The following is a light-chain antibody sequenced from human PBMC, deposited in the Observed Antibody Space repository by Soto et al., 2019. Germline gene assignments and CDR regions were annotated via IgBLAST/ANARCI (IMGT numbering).Light chain of an antibody. CDR1: QSLLHSNGYNY. CDR3: MQALQTPLFT. Sequence: DIVMTQSPVSLPVTPGEPASISCRSSQSLLHSNGYNYLDWYLQKPGQSPQLLIYLGSTRASGVPDRFSCSGSGTDFTLKISRVEAEDVGVYYCMQALQTPLFTFGPGTKVDIK. V-gene: IGKV2-28*01. CDR2: LGS. J-gene: IGKJ3*01.